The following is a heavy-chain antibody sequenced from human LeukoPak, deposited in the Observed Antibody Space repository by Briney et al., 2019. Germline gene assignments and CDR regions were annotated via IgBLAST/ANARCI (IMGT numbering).Heavy chain of an antibody. Sequence: GGSLRLSCVASGFNFQRYGMGWVRQAPGKGLEWVSATSGSADSTHYADSVRGRLTISRDNSKNILYLQMNILRAEDTALYYCAKVADVYSVYYFGSWGPGTLVTVSS. D-gene: IGHD2-21*01. CDR1: GFNFQRYG. J-gene: IGHJ4*02. CDR2: TSGSADST. CDR3: AKVADVYSVYYFGS. V-gene: IGHV3-23*01.